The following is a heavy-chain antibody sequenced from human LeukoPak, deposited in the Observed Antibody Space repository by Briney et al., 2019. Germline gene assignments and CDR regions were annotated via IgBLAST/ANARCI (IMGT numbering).Heavy chain of an antibody. D-gene: IGHD3-3*01. CDR2: ISAYNGNT. Sequence: ASVKVSCKASGYTFTSYGIGWVRQAPGQGLEWMGWISAYNGNTNYAQKLQGRVTMTTDTSTSTAYMELRSLRSDDTAVYYCARAGPSITIFGVASDYYFDYWGQGTLVTVSS. V-gene: IGHV1-18*01. CDR3: ARAGPSITIFGVASDYYFDY. J-gene: IGHJ4*02. CDR1: GYTFTSYG.